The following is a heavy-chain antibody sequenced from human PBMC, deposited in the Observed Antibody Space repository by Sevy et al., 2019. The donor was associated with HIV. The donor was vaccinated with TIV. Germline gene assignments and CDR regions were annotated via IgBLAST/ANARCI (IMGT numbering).Heavy chain of an antibody. CDR3: VKAAGITMIPRGMDV. D-gene: IGHD3-22*01. V-gene: IGHV3-23*01. CDR1: GFTFSSYA. Sequence: GGSLRLSCAASGFTFSSYAMSWVRQAPGKGLEWVSAISGSGGSTYYADSVKGRFTISRDNSKNTLYLQMNSLRAEDTAVYYCVKAAGITMIPRGMDVWGQGTTVTVSS. CDR2: ISGSGGST. J-gene: IGHJ6*02.